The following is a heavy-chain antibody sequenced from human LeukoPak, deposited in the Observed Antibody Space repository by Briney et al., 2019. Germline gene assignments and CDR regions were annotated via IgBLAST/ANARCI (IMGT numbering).Heavy chain of an antibody. CDR1: GGSISSYY. CDR2: IYYSGST. CDR3: ARVRSDYYYYGMDV. V-gene: IGHV4-59*12. Sequence: ASETLSLTCTVSGGSISSYYWSWIRQPPGKGLEWIGYIYYSGSTNYNPSLKSRVTISVDTSKNQFSLKLSSVTAADTAVYYCARVRSDYYYYGMDVWGQGTTVTVSS. J-gene: IGHJ6*02.